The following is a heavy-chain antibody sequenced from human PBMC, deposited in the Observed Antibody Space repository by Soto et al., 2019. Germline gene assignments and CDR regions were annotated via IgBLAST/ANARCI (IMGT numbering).Heavy chain of an antibody. J-gene: IGHJ5*02. CDR3: AREFCSGGNCYTYYFDP. Sequence: GGSLRLSCAASGLTFNRYWMHWVRHAPGKGLVWVSHINTDGTNSNYADSVKGRFTISRDNAKSTPFLQMNSLRDEDTAVYYCAREFCSGGNCYTYYFDPWGQGIPVTVSS. V-gene: IGHV3-74*01. CDR2: INTDGTNS. CDR1: GLTFNRYW. D-gene: IGHD2-15*01.